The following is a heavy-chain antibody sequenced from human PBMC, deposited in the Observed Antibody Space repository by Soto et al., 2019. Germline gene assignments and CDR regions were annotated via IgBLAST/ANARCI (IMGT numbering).Heavy chain of an antibody. Sequence: QVQLQASGPGLVKPSQTLSLTCTVSGDSISSGGYYWSWIRQHPGKGLEWIGYIYYSGTTYYNPSLESHVTIAADTSENQFSLKVNSVTVADTAVYYCASTYYTGSSGPFDYWGQGTLVTVSS. V-gene: IGHV4-31*01. J-gene: IGHJ4*02. CDR2: IYYSGTT. CDR3: ASTYYTGSSGPFDY. D-gene: IGHD3-22*01. CDR1: GDSISSGGYY.